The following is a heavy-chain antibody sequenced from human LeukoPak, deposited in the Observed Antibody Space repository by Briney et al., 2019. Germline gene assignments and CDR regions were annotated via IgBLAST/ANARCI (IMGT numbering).Heavy chain of an antibody. CDR3: ARDYGSGSYYNSDQYYFDY. D-gene: IGHD3-10*01. J-gene: IGHJ4*02. CDR1: GGSISSYY. CDR2: IYTSGST. Sequence: SETLSLTCTVSGGSISSYYWSWIRQPPGKGMEWIGYIYTSGSTNYNPSLKSRVTMSVDTSKNQFSLKLSSVTAADTAVYYCARDYGSGSYYNSDQYYFDYWGQGTLVTVSS. V-gene: IGHV4-4*08.